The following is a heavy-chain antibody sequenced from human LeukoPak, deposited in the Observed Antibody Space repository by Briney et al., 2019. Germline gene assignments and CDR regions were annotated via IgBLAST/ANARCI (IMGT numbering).Heavy chain of an antibody. V-gene: IGHV3-21*01. CDR3: ARDLAVAGRIPDY. CDR1: GFTFSSYS. J-gene: IGHJ4*02. Sequence: GGSLRLSCAASGFTFSSYSMNWVRQAPGKGLEWVSSISSSSSYIYYADSVKGRFTISRDNAKNSLYLQMNSLRAEDTAVYYCARDLAVAGRIPDYWGQGTLVTVSS. CDR2: ISSSSSYI. D-gene: IGHD6-19*01.